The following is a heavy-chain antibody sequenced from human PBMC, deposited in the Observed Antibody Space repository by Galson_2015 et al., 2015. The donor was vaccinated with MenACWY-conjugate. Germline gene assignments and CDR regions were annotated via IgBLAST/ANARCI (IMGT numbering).Heavy chain of an antibody. Sequence: SVKVSCKASGSTFSNYAMHWLRQAPGQRLEYMGWINVGSGTTRSSQKFQDRVTIITDTSANTVYMELSSLRSEDTAVYFCARAHLGYGYDYFDPGGQGTLVTVSS. CDR3: ARAHLGYGYDYFDP. CDR1: GSTFSNYA. CDR2: INVGSGTT. J-gene: IGHJ5*02. V-gene: IGHV1-3*01. D-gene: IGHD5-18*01.